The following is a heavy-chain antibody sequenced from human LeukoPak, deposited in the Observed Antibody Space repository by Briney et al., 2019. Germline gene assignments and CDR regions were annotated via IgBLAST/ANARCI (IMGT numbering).Heavy chain of an antibody. Sequence: SETLSLTCNVSGGSISSDFRSWVRQPPGKGPEWIGYIYPRGSTKYNPSLKSRVTISADTSKNQFSLMLSSVTAADTAVYYCARLLGTYCRSTSCSTNYYYYYMDIWGRGTTVTVSS. CDR1: GGSISSDF. V-gene: IGHV4-4*09. D-gene: IGHD2-2*02. CDR2: IYPRGST. J-gene: IGHJ6*03. CDR3: ARLLGTYCRSTSCSTNYYYYYMDI.